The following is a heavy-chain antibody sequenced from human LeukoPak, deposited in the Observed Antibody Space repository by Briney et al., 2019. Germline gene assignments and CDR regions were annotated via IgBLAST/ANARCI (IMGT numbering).Heavy chain of an antibody. Sequence: SETLSLTCTVSGGSISSHYWSWIRQPPGKGLEWIGYIYYSGSTNYNPSLKSRVTISVDTSKNQFSLKLSSVTAADTAVYYCARDTSRVGATGFDYWGQGTLVTVSS. V-gene: IGHV4-59*11. CDR3: ARDTSRVGATGFDY. CDR1: GGSISSHY. J-gene: IGHJ4*02. D-gene: IGHD1-26*01. CDR2: IYYSGST.